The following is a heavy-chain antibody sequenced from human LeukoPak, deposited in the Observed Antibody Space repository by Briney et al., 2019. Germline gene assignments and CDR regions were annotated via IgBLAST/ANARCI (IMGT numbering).Heavy chain of an antibody. J-gene: IGHJ4*02. V-gene: IGHV3-7*05. CDR2: IKQDGSMK. Sequence: PGGSLRLSCVASGFTFSSNWMTWVRQAPGKGLEWVANIKQDGSMKNYVDSVKGRFTISRDNANNSLYLQMNSLKSEDTAVYYCGGVKHYFDYWGQGILVTVSS. D-gene: IGHD3-10*01. CDR1: GFTFSSNW. CDR3: GGVKHYFDY.